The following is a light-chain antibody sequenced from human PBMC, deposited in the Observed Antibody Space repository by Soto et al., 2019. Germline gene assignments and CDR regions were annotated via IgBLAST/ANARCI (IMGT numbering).Light chain of an antibody. CDR1: QSVGTY. V-gene: IGKV3-15*01. Sequence: EIVMTQSPATLSVSPGERATLSCRASQSVGTYLAWYQQKPGQAPRLLIYGASTRAAGISPRFSGGGSGTEFTITISSMQSEDFAVYYCQQYNDWPRTFGQGTKVGIK. J-gene: IGKJ1*01. CDR2: GAS. CDR3: QQYNDWPRT.